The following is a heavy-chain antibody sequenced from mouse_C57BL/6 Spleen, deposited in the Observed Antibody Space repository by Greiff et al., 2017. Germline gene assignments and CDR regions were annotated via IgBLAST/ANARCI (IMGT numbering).Heavy chain of an antibody. CDR3: ARGPSSTVVATKAMDY. CDR2: IHPNSGST. V-gene: IGHV1-64*01. J-gene: IGHJ4*01. CDR1: GYTFTSYW. Sequence: QVQLQQSGAELVKPGASVKLSCKASGYTFTSYWMHWVKQRPGQGLEWIGMIHPNSGSTNYNEKFKSKATLTVDKSSSTAYMQLSSLTSEDSAVYYCARGPSSTVVATKAMDYWGQGTSVTVSS. D-gene: IGHD1-1*01.